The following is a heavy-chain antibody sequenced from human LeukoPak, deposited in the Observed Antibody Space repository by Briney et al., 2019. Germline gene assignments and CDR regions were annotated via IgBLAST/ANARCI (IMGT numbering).Heavy chain of an antibody. CDR2: ISSSSSTI. D-gene: IGHD3-9*01. CDR1: GFTFSSYS. Sequence: GGSLRLSCAASGFTFSSYSMNWVRQAPGKGLEWVSYISSSSSTIYYADSVKGRFTISRDNAKNSLYLQMNSLRAEDTAVYYCARKLRYFDWLSDYRYYFDYWGQGTLVTVSS. V-gene: IGHV3-48*01. CDR3: ARKLRYFDWLSDYRYYFDY. J-gene: IGHJ4*02.